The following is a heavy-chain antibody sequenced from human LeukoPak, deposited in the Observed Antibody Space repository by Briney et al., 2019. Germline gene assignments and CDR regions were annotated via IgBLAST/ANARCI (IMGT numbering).Heavy chain of an antibody. CDR2: IYYSGST. V-gene: IGHV4-59*01. J-gene: IGHJ6*02. CDR1: GGSISGYY. D-gene: IGHD3-10*01. Sequence: SETLSLTCSVSGGSISGYYWSWIRQPPGKRLEWIGYIYYSGSTNYNPSLRSRLTMSADTSKNQLSLTVSSVTAADTAVYYCARDGNYGSGRGMDVWGQGTTVTVSS. CDR3: ARDGNYGSGRGMDV.